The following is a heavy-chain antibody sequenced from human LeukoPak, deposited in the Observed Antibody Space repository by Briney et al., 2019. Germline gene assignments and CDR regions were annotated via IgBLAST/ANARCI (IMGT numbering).Heavy chain of an antibody. CDR3: TRLPTCTTTSCFFDY. Sequence: GGALRLSCTAPGFTFSVSTMHWVRQASGEGLGWVCRIKTKADTYATAYAASVKGRFTISRDDSENTAYLQMDSLKTEDTAVYYRTRLPTCTTTSCFFDYWGQGSLVTVSS. D-gene: IGHD2-2*01. V-gene: IGHV3-73*01. CDR1: GFTFSVST. CDR2: IKTKADTYAT. J-gene: IGHJ4*02.